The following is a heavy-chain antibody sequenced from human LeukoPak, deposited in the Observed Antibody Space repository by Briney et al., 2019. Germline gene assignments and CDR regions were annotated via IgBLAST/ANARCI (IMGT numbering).Heavy chain of an antibody. Sequence: PGGSLRLSCAASGFTFSRYWMHWVRQAPGKGLVWVSRINTDGRTITYADSVKGRFTISRDNAKNTLYLQMNSLRAGDTAVYYCARWYGNYFDYWGQGTLVTVSS. CDR2: INTDGRTI. D-gene: IGHD6-13*01. CDR1: GFTFSRYW. V-gene: IGHV3-74*01. CDR3: ARWYGNYFDY. J-gene: IGHJ4*02.